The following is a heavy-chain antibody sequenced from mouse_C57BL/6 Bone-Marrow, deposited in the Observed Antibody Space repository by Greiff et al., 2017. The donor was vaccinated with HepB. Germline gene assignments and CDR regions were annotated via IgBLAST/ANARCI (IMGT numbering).Heavy chain of an antibody. V-gene: IGHV1-72*01. CDR1: GYTFTSDW. D-gene: IGHD2-1*01. CDR2: IEPKSGGT. J-gene: IGHJ3*01. CDR3: AKEANYYGNYRFAY. Sequence: QVQLQQPGAELVKPGASVKLSCKASGYTFTSDWMHRGKQRPGRGLEGMGRIEPKSGGTKYNEKFKSKATLTVDKPSSTAYMQLGSLTSEDSAVYSGAKEANYYGNYRFAYWGQGTLVTVSA.